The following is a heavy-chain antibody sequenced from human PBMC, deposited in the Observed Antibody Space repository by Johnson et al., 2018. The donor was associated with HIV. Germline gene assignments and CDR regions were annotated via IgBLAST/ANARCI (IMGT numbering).Heavy chain of an antibody. CDR1: GFTFDDYG. J-gene: IGHJ3*02. V-gene: IGHV3-30*03. D-gene: IGHD4-17*01. CDR3: ARMTTTVSHHDAFDI. Sequence: QVQLVESGGGVVRPGGSLRLSCAASGFTFDDYGMSWVRQAPGKGLEWVAIISYDGSNTFYVDSVKGRFTISRDNSKNTLYLQMNSLRAEDTAVYYCARMTTTVSHHDAFDIWGQGTMVTVSS. CDR2: ISYDGSNT.